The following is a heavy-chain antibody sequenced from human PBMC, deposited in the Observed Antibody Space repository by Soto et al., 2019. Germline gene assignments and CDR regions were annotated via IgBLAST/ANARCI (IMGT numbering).Heavy chain of an antibody. CDR1: GGSFSGYY. Sequence: SETLSLTCAVYGGSFSGYYWSWIRQPPGKGLEWIGEINHSGSTNYNPSLKRRVTISVDTSKNQFSLKLSSVTAADTAVYYCARARSYSSGWYRYYMDVWGKGTTVTVSS. D-gene: IGHD6-19*01. CDR3: ARARSYSSGWYRYYMDV. CDR2: INHSGST. V-gene: IGHV4-34*01. J-gene: IGHJ6*03.